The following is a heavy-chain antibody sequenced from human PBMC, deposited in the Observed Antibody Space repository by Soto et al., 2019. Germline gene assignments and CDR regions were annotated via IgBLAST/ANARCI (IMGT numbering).Heavy chain of an antibody. D-gene: IGHD3-9*01. Sequence: SETLSLTCTASGGSMITYYWTWIRQPPWKGLEGIGYIYYSVSTNYNPSLKSRVTISLYTSKNHFSLNLTSVTAASAAVYYCARDYYDGLTGFRAEYFQNRGPGTXVTV. V-gene: IGHV4-59*01. CDR2: IYYSVST. CDR3: ARDYYDGLTGFRAEYFQN. J-gene: IGHJ1*01. CDR1: GGSMITYY.